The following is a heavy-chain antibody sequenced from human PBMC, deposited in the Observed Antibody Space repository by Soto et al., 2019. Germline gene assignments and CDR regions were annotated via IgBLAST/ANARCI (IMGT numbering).Heavy chain of an antibody. D-gene: IGHD5-18*01. CDR3: GRKREYACSVDTDILE. J-gene: IGHJ1*01. V-gene: IGHV1-69*13. CDR2: IIPLFGRT. CDR1: GGTFRNYG. Sequence: LVKVSCKASGGTFRNYGISWVRQAPGQGLEWMGGIIPLFGRTSYAQNFQGRVTITADESTSTAYMELSSLRSDDTAMYYCGRKREYACSVDTDILEWGQVTPGTDSS.